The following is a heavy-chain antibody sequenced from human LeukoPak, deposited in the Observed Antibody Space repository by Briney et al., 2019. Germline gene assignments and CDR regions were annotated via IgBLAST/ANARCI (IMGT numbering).Heavy chain of an antibody. CDR1: GGSMSPYH. CDR3: ARGHCSSTSCYKAEYFQH. Sequence: PSETLSLTCTVSGGSMSPYHWGWIRQPPGKGLEWTGYIYYSGSTNYNPSLNSRVTISVDTSKNQFSLKLSSVTAADTAVYYCARGHCSSTSCYKAEYFQHWGQGTLVTVSS. V-gene: IGHV4-59*12. J-gene: IGHJ1*01. D-gene: IGHD2-2*02. CDR2: IYYSGST.